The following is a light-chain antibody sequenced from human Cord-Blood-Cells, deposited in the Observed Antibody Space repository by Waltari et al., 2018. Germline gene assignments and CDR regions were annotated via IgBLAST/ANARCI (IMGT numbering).Light chain of an antibody. CDR2: EVS. CDR3: CSYAGSSTLV. J-gene: IGLJ1*01. V-gene: IGLV2-23*02. CDR1: SSDVGSYNL. Sequence: QSALTQPASVSGSPGQSIPIPCPGTSSDVGSYNLVSWYQQHPGKAPKLMIYEVSKRPSGVSNRFSGSKSGNTASLTISGLQAEDEADYYCCSYAGSSTLVFGTGTKVTVL.